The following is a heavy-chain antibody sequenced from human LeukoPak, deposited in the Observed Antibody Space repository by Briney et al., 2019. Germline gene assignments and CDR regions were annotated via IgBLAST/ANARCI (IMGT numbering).Heavy chain of an antibody. CDR2: IYHSGST. Sequence: PSETLSLTCTVSGGSISSGGYYWSWIRQPPGKGLEWIGYIYHSGSTYYNPSLKSRVTISVDRSKNQFSLKLSSVTAADTAVYYCASTTYYDFWSGYYSHYMDVWGKGTTVTVSS. V-gene: IGHV4-30-2*01. J-gene: IGHJ6*03. D-gene: IGHD3-3*01. CDR3: ASTTYYDFWSGYYSHYMDV. CDR1: GGSISSGGYY.